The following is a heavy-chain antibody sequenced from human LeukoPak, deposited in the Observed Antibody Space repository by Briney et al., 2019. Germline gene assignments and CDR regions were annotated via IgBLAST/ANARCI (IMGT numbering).Heavy chain of an antibody. V-gene: IGHV2-5*02. D-gene: IGHD4-17*01. CDR2: IYWDDDK. Sequence: SGPTLAHPTQPLTLTCTLSGFSLRTSGVGVGWIRQPPVKALEWLALIYWDDDKRYSPSLKSRLTITKDTSKNQVVLTMTNMDPVDTATYYCAHCYGDYIFFGYWGQGTLVTVSS. CDR1: GFSLRTSGVG. J-gene: IGHJ4*02. CDR3: AHCYGDYIFFGY.